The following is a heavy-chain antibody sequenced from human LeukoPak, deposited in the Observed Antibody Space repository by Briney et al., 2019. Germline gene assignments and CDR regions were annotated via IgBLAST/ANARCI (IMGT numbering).Heavy chain of an antibody. J-gene: IGHJ5*02. CDR1: GYTFAGYY. CDR3: ARAVAAIVNWFDP. Sequence: ASVKVSCKASGYTFAGYYMHWVRQAPGQGREWMGWINPNSGDTNNAQKFQGRVTMTSDTSISTAYMELSSLTSDDTAVYYCARAVAAIVNWFDPWGQGTLVTVSS. CDR2: INPNSGDT. V-gene: IGHV1-2*02. D-gene: IGHD6-13*01.